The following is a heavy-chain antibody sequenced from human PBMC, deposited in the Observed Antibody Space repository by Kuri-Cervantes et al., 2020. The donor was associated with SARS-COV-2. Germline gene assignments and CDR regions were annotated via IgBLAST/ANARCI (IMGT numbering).Heavy chain of an antibody. CDR2: IYVRGDT. D-gene: IGHD3-9*01. V-gene: IGHV4-39*01. Sequence: SETLSPTCTVSGAPISSSTYYWGWIRQSPGKGLEWLGSIYVRGDTHYSPSLRSALTLSVDTSKNQFSLKLTSVTAADTAIYYCARHYAFDRFHKWGQGTQVTVSS. CDR3: ARHYAFDRFHK. J-gene: IGHJ4*02. CDR1: GAPISSSTYY.